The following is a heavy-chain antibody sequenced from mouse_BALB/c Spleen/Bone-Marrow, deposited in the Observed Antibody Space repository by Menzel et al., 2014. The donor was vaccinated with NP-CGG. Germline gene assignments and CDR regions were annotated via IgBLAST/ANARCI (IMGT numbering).Heavy chain of an antibody. CDR3: ARNYYGSSYAMDY. J-gene: IGHJ4*01. CDR2: IWSGGST. Sequence: QVQLQQSGPGLVQPSQSLSITCTVSGFSLTSYGVHWVRQSPGKGLDWLGVIWSGGSTDYNAAFISRLSISKDNSKSQVFFKMNSPQVNDTAIYYCARNYYGSSYAMDYWGQGASVTVSS. D-gene: IGHD1-1*01. V-gene: IGHV2-2*02. CDR1: GFSLTSYG.